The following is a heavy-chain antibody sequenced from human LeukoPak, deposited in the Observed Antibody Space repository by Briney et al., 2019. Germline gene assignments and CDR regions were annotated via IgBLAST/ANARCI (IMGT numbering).Heavy chain of an antibody. D-gene: IGHD3-10*01. CDR3: ARISHTRARAVAN. J-gene: IGHJ4*02. V-gene: IGHV4-4*08. CDR2: IHISGTT. Sequence: GSLRLTCAASGFTFSSYAMSWVRRAPGKGLEWLGYIHISGTTYYSTSLKSLSTIYLDTSKNQLSLRLNSMTAADTAVFYCARISHTRARAVANWGQGTRVTVSS. CDR1: GFTFSSYA.